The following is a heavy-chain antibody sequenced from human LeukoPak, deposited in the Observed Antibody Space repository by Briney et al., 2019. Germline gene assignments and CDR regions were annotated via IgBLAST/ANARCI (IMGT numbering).Heavy chain of an antibody. J-gene: IGHJ6*04. CDR3: AKDQWDV. Sequence: GGSLRLSCAASGFTFSIYAMSWVRQAPGKGLEWVSGITGSGGNTYYADSVKGRFTISRDDSKDTLYLQMNSLRADDTAVYYCAKDQWDVWGKGTTVTVSS. D-gene: IGHD6-19*01. CDR1: GFTFSIYA. V-gene: IGHV3-23*01. CDR2: ITGSGGNT.